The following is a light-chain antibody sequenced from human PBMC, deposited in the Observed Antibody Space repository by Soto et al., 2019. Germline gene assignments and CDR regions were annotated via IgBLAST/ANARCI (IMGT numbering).Light chain of an antibody. Sequence: EIVMTHSPATLSVSPGQIASLSCRAGQSVSTTVAWYHQKPVQAPRLLVYGASTRATVIPARFSGSGAGTDFTLTSTSQQSEDVGIYFCQQYKEWPTTFGQVTKVDIK. CDR1: QSVSTT. CDR3: QQYKEWPTT. V-gene: IGKV3-15*01. CDR2: GAS. J-gene: IGKJ1*01.